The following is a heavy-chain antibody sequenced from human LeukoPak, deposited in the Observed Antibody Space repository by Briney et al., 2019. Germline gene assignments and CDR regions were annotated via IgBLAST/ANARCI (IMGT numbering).Heavy chain of an antibody. CDR3: ARVSGRDSSGIREDFHY. J-gene: IGHJ4*02. CDR1: GFTFSSYW. V-gene: IGHV3-7*01. Sequence: PGGSLRLSCAASGFTFSSYWMSWVCQAPGKGLEWVANIKQDGSEKYYVDSVKGRFTISRDNAKNSLYLQMNSLRAEDTAVYYCARVSGRDSSGIREDFHYWGQGTLVTVSS. D-gene: IGHD3-22*01. CDR2: IKQDGSEK.